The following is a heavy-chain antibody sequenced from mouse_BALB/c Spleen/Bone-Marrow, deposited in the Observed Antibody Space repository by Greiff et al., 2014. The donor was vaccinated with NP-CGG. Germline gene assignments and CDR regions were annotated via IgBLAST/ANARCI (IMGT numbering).Heavy chain of an antibody. J-gene: IGHJ2*01. V-gene: IGHV5-12-2*01. Sequence: EVKLVESGGGLVQPGGSLKLSCAASGFTFSSYTMSWVRQTPEKRLERVAYISNGGGSTYYPDTVKGRFTISRDNAKNTLYLQMSSLKSEDTAMYYCARHGGSRGYYFDYWGQGTTLTVSS. CDR3: ARHGGSRGYYFDY. CDR2: ISNGGGST. CDR1: GFTFSSYT. D-gene: IGHD1-1*01.